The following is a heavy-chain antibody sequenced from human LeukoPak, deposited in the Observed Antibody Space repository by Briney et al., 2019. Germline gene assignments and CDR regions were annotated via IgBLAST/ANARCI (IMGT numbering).Heavy chain of an antibody. V-gene: IGHV3-23*01. J-gene: IGHJ6*02. D-gene: IGHD5-12*01. CDR2: ISGSGGST. CDR3: AKGYVSHYYYGMDV. Sequence: PGGSLRLSCAASGFTFSSYVMSWVRQAPGKGLEWVSGISGSGGSTYYADSVKGRFTISRDNSKNTLYLQMSSLRAEDTATYYRAKGYVSHYYYGMDVWGQGTTATVSS. CDR1: GFTFSSYV.